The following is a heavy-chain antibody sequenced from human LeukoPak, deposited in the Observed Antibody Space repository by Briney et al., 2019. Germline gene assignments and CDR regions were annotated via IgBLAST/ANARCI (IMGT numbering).Heavy chain of an antibody. J-gene: IGHJ4*02. CDR1: GYSFTSYW. D-gene: IGHD3-3*01. Sequence: GESLKISCKGSGYSFTSYWIGWVRQMPGKGLEWMGIIYPGDSDTRFSPSFQGQVTISPDKPISTTYLQWSSLKASDTDMYYCATPIFLGSDYWGQGTLVTVSS. V-gene: IGHV5-51*01. CDR3: ATPIFLGSDY. CDR2: IYPGDSDT.